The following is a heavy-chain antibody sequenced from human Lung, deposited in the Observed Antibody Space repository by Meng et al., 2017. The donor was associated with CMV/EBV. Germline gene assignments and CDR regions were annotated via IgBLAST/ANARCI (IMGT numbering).Heavy chain of an antibody. CDR2: IRMDESDK. D-gene: IGHD4-23*01. CDR1: GFSFTEYG. V-gene: IGHV3-30*02. J-gene: IGHJ4*02. CDR3: AKDDPVVAI. Sequence: GESLKISCAASGFSFTEYGMHWVRQTPDKGLEWVAFIRMDESDKFYGASVKGRFTISRDMSRKTLFLQMNSLRTDDTGVYYCAKDDPVVAIWGQGTLVTGSS.